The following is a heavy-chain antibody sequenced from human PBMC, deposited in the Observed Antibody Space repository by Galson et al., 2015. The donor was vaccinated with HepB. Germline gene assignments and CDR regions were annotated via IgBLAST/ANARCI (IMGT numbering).Heavy chain of an antibody. Sequence: SLRLSCAVSGFTFTDHYMSWIRQAPGKGLEWVSYITISSSYTNYADSVKGRFTISRDDAKNSLYLQMNSLRAEDTAVYFCARGVSGSYYDQWGHGTLLTVSS. V-gene: IGHV3-11*05. D-gene: IGHD1-26*01. CDR1: GFTFTDHY. J-gene: IGHJ4*01. CDR3: ARGVSGSYYDQ. CDR2: ITISSSYT.